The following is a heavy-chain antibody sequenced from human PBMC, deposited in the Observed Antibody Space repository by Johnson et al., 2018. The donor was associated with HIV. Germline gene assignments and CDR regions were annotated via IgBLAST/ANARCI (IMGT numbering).Heavy chain of an antibody. V-gene: IGHV3-7*01. CDR1: GFTVSSNH. CDR2: IKQDGSEK. CDR3: AREGAWEVRPGAFDI. Sequence: MLLVESGGGLVQPGGSLRVSCAASGFTVSSNHMSWVRQAPGKGLEWVANIKQDGSEKYYVDSVKGRFTISRDNAKNSLYLQMNSLSAEDTAVYHCAREGAWEVRPGAFDIWGQGTTVTVSS. J-gene: IGHJ3*02. D-gene: IGHD1-26*01.